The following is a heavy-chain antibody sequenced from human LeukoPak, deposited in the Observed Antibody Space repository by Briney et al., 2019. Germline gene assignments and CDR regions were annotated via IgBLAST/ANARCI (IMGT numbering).Heavy chain of an antibody. CDR3: ARIRRGWSQNWDY. Sequence: GGSLTLFCAASGYTCNSYWMSWVRQAPGKGLEGVANIKQDGSEKYYVDSVKGRFTISRDNAKNSLYLQMNSLRAEDTAVYYCARIRRGWSQNWDYWGQGTLVTVSS. CDR2: IKQDGSEK. V-gene: IGHV3-7*01. J-gene: IGHJ4*02. D-gene: IGHD6-19*01. CDR1: GYTCNSYW.